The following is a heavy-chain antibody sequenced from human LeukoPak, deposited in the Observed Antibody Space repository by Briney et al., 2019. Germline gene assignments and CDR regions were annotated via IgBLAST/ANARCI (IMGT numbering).Heavy chain of an antibody. Sequence: ASVKVSCKASGYTFTSYGISWVRQAPGQGLEWMGWISAYNGNTNYAQKLQGRVTMTTDTSTSTAYMELRSLRSDDTAVYYCARDPALGYCSGGSCRPLDYWGQGTLVTVSS. V-gene: IGHV1-18*01. CDR1: GYTFTSYG. J-gene: IGHJ4*02. CDR2: ISAYNGNT. D-gene: IGHD2-15*01. CDR3: ARDPALGYCSGGSCRPLDY.